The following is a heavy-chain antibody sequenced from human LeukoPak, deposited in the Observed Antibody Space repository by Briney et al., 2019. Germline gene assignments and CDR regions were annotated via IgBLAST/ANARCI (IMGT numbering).Heavy chain of an antibody. CDR3: ARIDSSGFYPAY. D-gene: IGHD3-22*01. Sequence: GGSLRLSCAASGFTVSSNFMSWVRQAPGKGLEWVSVVYVGGTTYYADSVKGRFTISRDNSKNALYLQMNSLRVEDTAVYYCARIDSSGFYPAYWGQGTLVTVSS. J-gene: IGHJ4*02. V-gene: IGHV3-53*01. CDR2: VYVGGTT. CDR1: GFTVSSNF.